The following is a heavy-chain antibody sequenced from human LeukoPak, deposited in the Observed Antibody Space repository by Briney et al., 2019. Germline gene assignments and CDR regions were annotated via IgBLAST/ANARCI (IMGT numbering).Heavy chain of an antibody. V-gene: IGHV3-30*03. D-gene: IGHD6-19*01. CDR2: ISYDGSNK. CDR1: GFTFSSYG. Sequence: GGSLRLSCAASGFTFSSYGMHWVRQAPGKGLEWVAVISYDGSNKYYADSVKGRFTISRDNSKNTLYLQMNSLRAEDTAVYYCARDLTAVAVWGQGTLVTVSS. CDR3: ARDLTAVAV. J-gene: IGHJ4*02.